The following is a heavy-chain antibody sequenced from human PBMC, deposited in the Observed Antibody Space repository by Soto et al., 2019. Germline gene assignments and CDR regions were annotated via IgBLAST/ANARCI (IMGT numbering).Heavy chain of an antibody. CDR3: ARGRGYSGDDHYYYFDMDV. CDR2: SIPIFGTA. V-gene: IGHV1-69*13. Sequence: SVKVSCKASGGTFNNYPITWVRQAPGEGLEWMGGSIPIFGTASYAQKFQGRVTISVDESTSTAYMELSSLRSEDTAVYYCARGRGYSGDDHYYYFDMDVWGQGTTVTVSS. D-gene: IGHD5-12*01. CDR1: GGTFNNYP. J-gene: IGHJ6*02.